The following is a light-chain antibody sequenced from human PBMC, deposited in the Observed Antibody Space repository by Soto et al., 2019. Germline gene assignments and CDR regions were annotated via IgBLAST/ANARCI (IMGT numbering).Light chain of an antibody. Sequence: DIQMTQSPPSLSASVGDTVTITCRASQSISSWLAWYQQKPGKAPKLLIYDASSLESGVPSRFSGSGSGTEFTLTISSLQPDDFATYYCQQYNNFPFTFGGGTKVDI. CDR3: QQYNNFPFT. CDR2: DAS. J-gene: IGKJ4*01. V-gene: IGKV1-5*01. CDR1: QSISSW.